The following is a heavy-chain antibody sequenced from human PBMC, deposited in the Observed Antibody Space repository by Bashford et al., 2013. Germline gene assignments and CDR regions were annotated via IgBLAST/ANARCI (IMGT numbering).Heavy chain of an antibody. CDR2: ISYDGSNK. CDR1: GFTFSSYA. J-gene: IGHJ6*02. V-gene: IGHV3-30-3*01. Sequence: LRLSCAASGFTFSSYAMHWVRQAPGKGLEWVAVISYDGSNKYYADSVKGRFTISRDNSKNTLYLQMNSLRAEDTAVYYCARGKKYYYYYGMDVWGQGTTVTVSS. CDR3: ARGKKYYYYYGMDV.